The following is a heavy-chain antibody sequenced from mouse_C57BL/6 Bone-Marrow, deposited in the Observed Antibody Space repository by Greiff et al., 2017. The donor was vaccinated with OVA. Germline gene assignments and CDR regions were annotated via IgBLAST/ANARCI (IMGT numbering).Heavy chain of an antibody. Sequence: VQLQQPGAELVKPGASVKMSCKASGYTFTSYWITWVKQRPGQGLEWIGDIYPGSGSTNYNAKFKSKATLTVDTSSSTAYMQLSSLTSEDSAVYYCARWLLNYYAMDYWGQGTSVTVSS. CDR2: IYPGSGST. CDR1: GYTFTSYW. D-gene: IGHD2-3*01. V-gene: IGHV1-55*01. CDR3: ARWLLNYYAMDY. J-gene: IGHJ4*01.